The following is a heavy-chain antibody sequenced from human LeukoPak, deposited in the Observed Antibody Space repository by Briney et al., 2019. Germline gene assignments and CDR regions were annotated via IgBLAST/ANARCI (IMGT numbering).Heavy chain of an antibody. V-gene: IGHV1-69*13. CDR3: ARGTILVLENYYYYGMDV. D-gene: IGHD5-24*01. J-gene: IGHJ6*02. CDR2: IIPIFGTA. Sequence: ASVKVSCKASGGTFSSYAISWARQAPGQGLEWMGGIIPIFGTANYAQKFQGRVTITADESRSTAYMELSSLRSEDTAVYYCARGTILVLENYYYYGMDVWGQGTTVTVSS. CDR1: GGTFSSYA.